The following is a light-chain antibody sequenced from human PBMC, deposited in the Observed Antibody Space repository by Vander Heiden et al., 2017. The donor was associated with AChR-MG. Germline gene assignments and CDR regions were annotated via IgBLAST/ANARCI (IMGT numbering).Light chain of an antibody. J-gene: IGLJ3*02. Sequence: SYVLTQPPPVSVAPGKTARITCGGNNIGSKSVHWYQQKPGQAPVLVIYYDSDRPSGIPERFSGSNSGNTATLTISRVEAGDEADYYCQVWDSSSDHPGWVFGGGTKLTVL. CDR1: NIGSKS. CDR3: QVWDSSSDHPGWV. CDR2: YDS. V-gene: IGLV3-21*04.